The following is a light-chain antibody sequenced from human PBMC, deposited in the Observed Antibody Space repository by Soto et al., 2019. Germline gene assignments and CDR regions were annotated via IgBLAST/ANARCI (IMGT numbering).Light chain of an antibody. V-gene: IGKV1-39*01. Sequence: DILMTQSPSSLSASVGDRVTITCRPSQSIGTCVHWYRQEPGKAPKLPIYAASSLQSGVPSRFSGSGSGTDFTLTISSLQPEDFAAYYCQQTYSLPHTFGGGTKVEIK. CDR1: QSIGTC. J-gene: IGKJ4*01. CDR3: QQTYSLPHT. CDR2: AAS.